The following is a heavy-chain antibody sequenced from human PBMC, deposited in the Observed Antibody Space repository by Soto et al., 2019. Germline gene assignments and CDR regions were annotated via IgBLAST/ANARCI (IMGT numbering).Heavy chain of an antibody. V-gene: IGHV1-24*01. J-gene: IGHJ5*02. D-gene: IGHD2-15*01. CDR1: GYTLTELS. Sequence: ASVKVSCKVSGYTLTELSMHWVRQAPGKGLEWMGGFDPEDGETIYAQKFQGRVTMTEDTSTDTAYMELSSLRSEDTAVYYCATLGEYQGYCSGGSGYNWFDPWGQGTLVTVSS. CDR2: FDPEDGET. CDR3: ATLGEYQGYCSGGSGYNWFDP.